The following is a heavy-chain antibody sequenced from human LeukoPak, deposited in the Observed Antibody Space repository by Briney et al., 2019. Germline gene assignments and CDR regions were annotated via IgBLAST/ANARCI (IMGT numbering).Heavy chain of an antibody. Sequence: SETLSLTCTVSGGSISSYYWSWIRQPPGKGLEWIGYIYYSGSTNYNPSLKSRVTISVDTSKNQFSLKLSSVTAADTAVYYCGRGGMATTHWGQGTLVTVSS. CDR2: IYYSGST. D-gene: IGHD5-24*01. CDR1: GGSISSYY. V-gene: IGHV4-59*01. CDR3: GRGGMATTH. J-gene: IGHJ4*02.